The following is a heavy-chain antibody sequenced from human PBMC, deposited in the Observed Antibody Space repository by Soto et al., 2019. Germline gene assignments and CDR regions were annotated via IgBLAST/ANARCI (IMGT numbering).Heavy chain of an antibody. V-gene: IGHV4-31*03. CDR2: IYYSGST. D-gene: IGHD4-17*01. Sequence: QVQLQESGPGLVKPSQTLSLTCTVSGGSISSGGYYWSWIRQHPGKGLEWIGYIYYSGSTYYNPSPKSRVTISVDSSKNQFSLKLSSVPAADTAVYYCARSPEAAVTAFDYWGQGTLVTVSS. CDR1: GGSISSGGYY. J-gene: IGHJ4*02. CDR3: ARSPEAAVTAFDY.